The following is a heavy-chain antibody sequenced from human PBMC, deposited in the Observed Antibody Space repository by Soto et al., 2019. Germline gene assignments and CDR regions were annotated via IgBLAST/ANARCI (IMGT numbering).Heavy chain of an antibody. CDR1: AFTFTNYG. Sequence: GGSLRLSCAASAFTFTNYGMHWVRQAPGKGLEWVALIPYDGSNTYYADSVKGRFTISRDNSKNTLYLQMNSLRAEDTAVYYCANGEWFGEFYWAQGTLVTVSS. D-gene: IGHD3-10*01. V-gene: IGHV3-30*18. CDR2: IPYDGSNT. CDR3: ANGEWFGEFY. J-gene: IGHJ1*01.